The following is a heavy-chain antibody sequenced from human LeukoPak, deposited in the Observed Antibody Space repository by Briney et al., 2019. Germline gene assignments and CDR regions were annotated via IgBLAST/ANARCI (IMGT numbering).Heavy chain of an antibody. Sequence: GGSLRPSCAASGFTFSRYWMSWVRQAPGKGLEWVANIKQDGSDKDYVDSVKGRFTISRDNAMNSLYLQMNSLRVEDTAVYYCTREGVGGFDTWGQGAMVTVSS. V-gene: IGHV3-7*01. J-gene: IGHJ3*02. CDR3: TREGVGGFDT. CDR2: IKQDGSDK. D-gene: IGHD3-16*01. CDR1: GFTFSRYW.